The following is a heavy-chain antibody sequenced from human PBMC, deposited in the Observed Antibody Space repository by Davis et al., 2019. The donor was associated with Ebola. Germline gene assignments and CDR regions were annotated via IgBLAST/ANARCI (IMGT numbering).Heavy chain of an antibody. Sequence: LRLSCAASGFTFSSYSMNWVRQAPGKGLEWIGYIYYSGSTYYNPSLKSRVTISVDTSKNQFSLKLSSVTAADTAVYYCARDHGYSSGWRAFDYWGQGTLVTVSS. D-gene: IGHD6-19*01. CDR1: GFTFSSYS. J-gene: IGHJ4*02. CDR2: IYYSGST. V-gene: IGHV4-31*02. CDR3: ARDHGYSSGWRAFDY.